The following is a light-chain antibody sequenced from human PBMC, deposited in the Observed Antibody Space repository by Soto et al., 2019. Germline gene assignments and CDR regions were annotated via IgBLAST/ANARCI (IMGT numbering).Light chain of an antibody. Sequence: DIQMTQSPSTLSASVGDRVTITCRASQSISSWLAWYQQKLGRAPRLLIFGASNRANGIPDRFSGSGSGTDFTLTISRLEPEDFAVFYCQQYGSSPLTFGGGTKVDIK. CDR3: QQYGSSPLT. CDR1: QSISSW. J-gene: IGKJ4*01. V-gene: IGKV1-5*01. CDR2: GAS.